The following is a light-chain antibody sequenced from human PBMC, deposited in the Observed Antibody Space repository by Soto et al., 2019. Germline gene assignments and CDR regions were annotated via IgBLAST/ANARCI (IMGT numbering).Light chain of an antibody. CDR3: QHRDSWLFT. CDR1: QSVSSY. CDR2: DAS. J-gene: IGKJ3*01. Sequence: EIVLTQSPAILSLSPGERATLSCRASQSVSSYLAWYQHRPGQAPRLLIYDASSRATGIPDRFSGSWSGTAFSLSISSLEPEDFAVYYWQHRDSWLFTFGPGTKVYIK. V-gene: IGKV3-11*01.